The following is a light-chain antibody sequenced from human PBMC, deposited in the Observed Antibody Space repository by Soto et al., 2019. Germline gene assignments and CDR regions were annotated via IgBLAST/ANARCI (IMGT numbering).Light chain of an antibody. Sequence: DIQMTQSPSTLSASVGDRVTITCRASQNINFYFAWYQQKPGKAPQILLFDVSRLARGVPSRFSGSGSGTEFTLTISSLQPDDFATYYCQQYNSYSSWTFGLGTKVDIK. J-gene: IGKJ1*01. CDR3: QQYNSYSSWT. CDR1: QNINFY. V-gene: IGKV1-5*01. CDR2: DVS.